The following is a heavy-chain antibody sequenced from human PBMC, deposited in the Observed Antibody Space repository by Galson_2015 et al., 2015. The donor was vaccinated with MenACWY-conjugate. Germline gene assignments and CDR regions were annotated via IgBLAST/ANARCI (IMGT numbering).Heavy chain of an antibody. V-gene: IGHV5-51*02. CDR3: GAACTAGTVCWSDP. Sequence: QSGAEAQKPGQSLELSWKAYGAPMSKDWAASVRPMPGNVMDYIGLIHLVDSATSYRPSFQGQATISAAKTISTAYLQWNSPKASDTAIYYRGAACTAGTVCWSDPWGQGTLVTVSS. J-gene: IGHJ5*02. CDR1: GAPMSKDW. CDR2: IHLVDSAT. D-gene: IGHD2-8*02.